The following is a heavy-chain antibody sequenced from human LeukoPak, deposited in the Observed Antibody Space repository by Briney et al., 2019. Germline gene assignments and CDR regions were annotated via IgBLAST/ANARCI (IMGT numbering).Heavy chain of an antibody. D-gene: IGHD6-19*01. V-gene: IGHV3-21*01. CDR1: GFTFNSYR. Sequence: PGGSLRLSCAASGFTFNSYRMNWVRQAPGKGLEWVSSISSSSSYIYYTDSVKGRFTISRDNAKNSLDLQMSSLRAEDTAVYYCARDNPSSGWYGYYYGMDVWGQGTTVTVSS. CDR2: ISSSSSYI. CDR3: ARDNPSSGWYGYYYGMDV. J-gene: IGHJ6*02.